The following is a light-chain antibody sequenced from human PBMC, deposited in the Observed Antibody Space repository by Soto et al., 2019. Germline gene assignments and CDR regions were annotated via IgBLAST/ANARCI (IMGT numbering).Light chain of an antibody. CDR1: QTVRTNN. J-gene: IGKJ4*01. Sequence: EIVLTQSPGTLSLSPGDRATLSCRASQTVRTNNLALFQHKTGQAPRLLIYGASSRATGIPDRFSGSGSGTDFTLTINRLEPEDFAVYFCQQYSDSPLTFGGGTKVEIK. CDR2: GAS. CDR3: QQYSDSPLT. V-gene: IGKV3-20*01.